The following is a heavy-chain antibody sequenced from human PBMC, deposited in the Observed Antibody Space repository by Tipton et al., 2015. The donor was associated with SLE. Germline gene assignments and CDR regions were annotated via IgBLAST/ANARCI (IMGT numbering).Heavy chain of an antibody. D-gene: IGHD1/OR15-1a*01. CDR3: ARERNRDFDY. V-gene: IGHV3-48*03. Sequence: GSLRLSCAASGFTFSSYEMNWVRQAPGKGLEWISYSSSTSTYVHYADSVKGRFTISRDNAKNSLYLQMDSLRVEDTALYYCARERNRDFDYWGQGTLVTVSS. CDR2: SSSTSTYV. J-gene: IGHJ4*02. CDR1: GFTFSSYE.